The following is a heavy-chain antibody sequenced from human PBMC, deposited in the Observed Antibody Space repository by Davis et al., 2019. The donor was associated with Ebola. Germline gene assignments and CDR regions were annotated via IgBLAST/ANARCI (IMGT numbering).Heavy chain of an antibody. J-gene: IGHJ4*02. CDR3: ASGMVDTAMVTVVY. Sequence: ASVKVSCKASGYTFTGYYMHWARQAPGQGLEWVGWINPNSGGTNYAQKFQGRVTMTRDTSISTAYMELSRLRSDDTAVYYCASGMVDTAMVTVVYWGQGTLVTVS. CDR2: INPNSGGT. V-gene: IGHV1-2*02. CDR1: GYTFTGYY. D-gene: IGHD5-18*01.